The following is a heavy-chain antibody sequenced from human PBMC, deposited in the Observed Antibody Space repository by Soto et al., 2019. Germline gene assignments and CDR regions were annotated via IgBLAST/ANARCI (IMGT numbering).Heavy chain of an antibody. CDR2: ISSSSSYI. D-gene: IGHD4-17*01. J-gene: IGHJ4*02. CDR1: GFTFSSYS. CDR3: ARVFPATVTTFDY. Sequence: GSLRLSCAASGFTFSSYSMNWVRQAPGKGLEWVSSISSSSSYIYYADSVKGRLTISRDNAKNSLYLQMNSLRAEDTAVYYCARVFPATVTTFDYWGQGTLVTVSS. V-gene: IGHV3-21*01.